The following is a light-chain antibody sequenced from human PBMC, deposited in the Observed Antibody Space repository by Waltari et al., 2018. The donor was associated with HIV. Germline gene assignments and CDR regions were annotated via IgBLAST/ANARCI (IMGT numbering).Light chain of an antibody. CDR3: LQHKTFPLA. J-gene: IGKJ3*01. Sequence: DIQMTQSPSSLSASVGDRVTITCRASQGIRDDLSWFQQKPGRAPKRLIYAASTLHSGVPSRFSGSGSGTEFTLTISSLQPEDFATYFCLQHKTFPLAFVPGTRVDI. CDR2: AAS. CDR1: QGIRDD. V-gene: IGKV1-17*01.